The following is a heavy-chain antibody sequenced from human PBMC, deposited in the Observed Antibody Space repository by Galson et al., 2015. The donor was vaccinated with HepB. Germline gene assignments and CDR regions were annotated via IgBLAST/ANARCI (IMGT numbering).Heavy chain of an antibody. CDR2: ISYDGSNK. CDR3: ARGAAGASDFAY. J-gene: IGHJ4*02. D-gene: IGHD4-17*01. V-gene: IGHV3-30-3*01. CDR1: GFTFSSYA. Sequence: SLRLSCAASGFTFSSYAMHWVRQAPGKGLEWVAVISYDGSNKYYADSVKGRFTISRDNSKNTLYLQMNSLRAEDTAVYYCARGAAGASDFAYCGPRTLVTASS.